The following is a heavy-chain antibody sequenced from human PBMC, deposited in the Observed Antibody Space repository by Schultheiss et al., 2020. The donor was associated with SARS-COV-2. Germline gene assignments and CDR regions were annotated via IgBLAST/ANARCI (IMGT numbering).Heavy chain of an antibody. Sequence: SETLSLTCTVSGGSISSYYWSWIRQPPGKGLEWIGYIYYSGSTYYNPSLKSRVTISVDTSKNQFSLKLSSVTAADTAVYYCARSGYCSGGSCYSPSYAEYFQHWGQGTLVTVSS. D-gene: IGHD2-15*01. CDR1: GGSISSYY. J-gene: IGHJ1*01. CDR3: ARSGYCSGGSCYSPSYAEYFQH. CDR2: IYYSGST. V-gene: IGHV4-59*08.